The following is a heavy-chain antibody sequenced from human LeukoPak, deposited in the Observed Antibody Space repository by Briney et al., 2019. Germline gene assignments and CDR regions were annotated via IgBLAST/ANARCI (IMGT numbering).Heavy chain of an antibody. CDR3: ANPFGCSGGSCYL. J-gene: IGHJ5*02. D-gene: IGHD2-15*01. Sequence: PGGSLRLSCAASGFTFSSYSMNWVRQAPGKGLEWVSSISTSSSYIYYADSVKGRFTISRDNAKNSLYLQMNSLRAEDTAVYYCANPFGCSGGSCYLWGQGTLVTVSS. CDR2: ISTSSSYI. CDR1: GFTFSSYS. V-gene: IGHV3-21*04.